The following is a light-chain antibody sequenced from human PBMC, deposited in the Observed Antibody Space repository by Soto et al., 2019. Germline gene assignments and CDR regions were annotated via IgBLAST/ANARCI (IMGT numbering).Light chain of an antibody. CDR1: SSDVGGYNY. CDR2: DVT. V-gene: IGLV2-14*03. J-gene: IGLJ2*01. Sequence: QSALTQPASVSGSPGQSITISRTGSSSDVGGYNYVSWYQQHPGKAPKLLIHDVTNRPSGVSDRFSGSKSGNTASLTISGLQAEDEAHYYCSSYTTSRTPHVTFGGGTKLTVL. CDR3: SSYTTSRTPHVT.